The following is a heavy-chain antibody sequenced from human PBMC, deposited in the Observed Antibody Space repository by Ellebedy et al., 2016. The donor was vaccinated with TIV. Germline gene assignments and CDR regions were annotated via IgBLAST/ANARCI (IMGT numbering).Heavy chain of an antibody. CDR3: ARSWGYYGSGSYSRYDY. CDR2: ISAYNGNT. CDR1: GYTFTSYG. V-gene: IGHV1-18*01. D-gene: IGHD3-10*01. J-gene: IGHJ4*02. Sequence: AASVKVSCKASGYTFTSYGISWVRQAPGQGLEWMGWISAYNGNTNYAQKLQGRVTMTTDTSTSTAYMELRSLRSDDTAVYYCARSWGYYGSGSYSRYDYWGQGTLVTVSS.